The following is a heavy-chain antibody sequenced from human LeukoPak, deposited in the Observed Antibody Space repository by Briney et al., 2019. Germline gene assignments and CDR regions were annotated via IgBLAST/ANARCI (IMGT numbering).Heavy chain of an antibody. Sequence: PGGSLRLSCAASGFTFSSYSMNWVRQAPGKGLEWVSSISSSSSYIYYADSVKGRLTISRDNAKNSLYLQMNSLRAEDTAVYYCASLGNPYIDYWGQGTLVTVSS. CDR1: GFTFSSYS. V-gene: IGHV3-21*01. D-gene: IGHD2/OR15-2a*01. CDR3: ASLGNPYIDY. CDR2: ISSSSSYI. J-gene: IGHJ4*02.